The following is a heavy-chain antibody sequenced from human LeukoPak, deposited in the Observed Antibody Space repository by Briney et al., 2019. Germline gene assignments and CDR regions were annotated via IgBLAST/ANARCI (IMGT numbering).Heavy chain of an antibody. CDR2: ISGSGGST. J-gene: IGHJ4*02. V-gene: IGHV3-23*01. CDR1: GFTFSSYA. CDR3: ANGWSPDY. Sequence: PGGSLRLSCAASGFTFSSYAMSWVRQAPGKGLEWVSGISGSGGSTYYADSVKGRFPIFRDNSKNTLYLQMNSLRAEDTAVYHCANGWSPDYWGRGTLVTVSS. D-gene: IGHD2-15*01.